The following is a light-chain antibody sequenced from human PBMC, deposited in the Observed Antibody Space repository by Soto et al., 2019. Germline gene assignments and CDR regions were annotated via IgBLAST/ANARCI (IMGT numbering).Light chain of an antibody. CDR1: QSVTSSY. Sequence: EIVLTQSPGSLSLSPGERATLSCRASQSVTSSYLAWYQQKPGRALRLLIDGASTRATGIPDRFSGSGSGTDFTLTISGLEPEDVAVYYCQQYEAVVTFGQGTKVDIK. V-gene: IGKV3-20*01. J-gene: IGKJ1*01. CDR2: GAS. CDR3: QQYEAVVT.